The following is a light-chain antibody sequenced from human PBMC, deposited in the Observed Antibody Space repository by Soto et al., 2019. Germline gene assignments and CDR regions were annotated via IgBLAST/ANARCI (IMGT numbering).Light chain of an antibody. CDR1: RRLVHSDGIAY. J-gene: IGKJ5*01. V-gene: IGKV2-30*02. CDR2: KVS. CDR3: MKGTHWPIN. Sequence: DVVMAQSPLSLPVTLVQLSCISWSSNRRLVHSDGIAYFSWFQQRPGRSPRRLIYKVSNRDSGVPARFSGSGSGTDFALKISRVEAEDVGVYYCMKGTHWPINCGQGPRREIK.